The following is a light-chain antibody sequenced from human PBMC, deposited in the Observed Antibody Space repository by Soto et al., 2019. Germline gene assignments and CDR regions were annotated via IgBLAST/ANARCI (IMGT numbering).Light chain of an antibody. CDR3: GTWDSSLSAGRYV. J-gene: IGLJ1*01. Sequence: QSVLTQPPSVSAAPGQKVTISCSGSSSNIGNNYVSWYQQLPGTAPKLLIYDTNKRPSGIPDRFSGSKSGTSATLGITGLQTGDEADYYCGTWDSSLSAGRYVFGTGTKLTVL. V-gene: IGLV1-51*01. CDR2: DTN. CDR1: SSNIGNNY.